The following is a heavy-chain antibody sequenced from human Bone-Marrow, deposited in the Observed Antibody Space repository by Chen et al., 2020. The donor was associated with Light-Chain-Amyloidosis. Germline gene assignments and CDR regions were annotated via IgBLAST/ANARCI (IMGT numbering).Heavy chain of an antibody. CDR1: GDSISSCK. CDR2: IYVGRYT. Sequence: QVQLQESGPGLVTPSETLSLTCSVSGDSISSCKWSWIRQPPGQGLEYIGHIYVGRYTDYNPSLRGRVTISADTSNNEFSMKLLSVTVTDTAIYYCAREWSGFDYWGQGALVTVSS. J-gene: IGHJ4*02. CDR3: AREWSGFDY. V-gene: IGHV4-59*01. D-gene: IGHD2-15*01.